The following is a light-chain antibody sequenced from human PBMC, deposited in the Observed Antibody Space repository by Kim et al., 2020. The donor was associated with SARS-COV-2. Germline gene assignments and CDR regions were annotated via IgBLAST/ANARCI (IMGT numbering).Light chain of an antibody. CDR3: QAWDSSIWL. J-gene: IGLJ3*02. V-gene: IGLV3-1*01. CDR2: QDS. CDR1: KLGDKY. Sequence: SYELTQPPSVSVSPGQTASITCSGDKLGDKYACWYQQKPGQSPVLVIYQDSKRPSGIPERFSGSNSGNPATLTISGTQAMDEADYYCQAWDSSIWLFGVG.